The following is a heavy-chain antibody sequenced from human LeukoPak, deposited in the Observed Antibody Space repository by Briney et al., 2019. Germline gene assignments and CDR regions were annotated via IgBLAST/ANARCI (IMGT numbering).Heavy chain of an antibody. D-gene: IGHD5-12*01. V-gene: IGHV3-21*01. J-gene: IGHJ4*02. CDR1: GFTFSSYS. CDR2: ISSSSSYI. Sequence: GGSLRLSCAASGFTFSSYSMNWVRQAPGQGLEWVSSISSSSSYIYYADSVKGRFTISRENAKNSLYLKMNSLRAEDTAVYYCARDELNKVATIPYYFDYWGQGTLVTVSS. CDR3: ARDELNKVATIPYYFDY.